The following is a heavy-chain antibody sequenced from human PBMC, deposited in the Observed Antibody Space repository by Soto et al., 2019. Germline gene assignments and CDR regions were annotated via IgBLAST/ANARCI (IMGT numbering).Heavy chain of an antibody. CDR3: AKESGGERYAAYFDL. D-gene: IGHD2-21*01. V-gene: IGHV3-30*18. CDR1: GFTLSNIG. CDR2: ISAGGNTK. Sequence: VQLVESGGGVVQPGTSLRLACAASGFTLSNIGMQWVRQAPGKGLEWVAVISAGGNTKYYADSVNGRFTISRDNSKNTLLLQMNSLRTEDTAVYYCAKESGGERYAAYFDLWGQGTLVTVSA. J-gene: IGHJ4*02.